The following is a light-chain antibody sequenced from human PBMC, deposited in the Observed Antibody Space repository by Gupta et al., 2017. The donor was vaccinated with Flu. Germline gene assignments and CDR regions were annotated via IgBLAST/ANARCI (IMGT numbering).Light chain of an antibody. CDR3: RVRDTTTNT. CDR1: QSISSY. Sequence: DIQMTQSPSSLSASVGDRVTITCRASQSISSYLNRYQQKAGKAPKLPIHPPSSLQSGVPSRFTGSRSGIALTLTVIRMQPEDHPTSFSRVRDTTTNTFGQGTKLEIK. J-gene: IGKJ2*01. V-gene: IGKV1-39*01. CDR2: PPS.